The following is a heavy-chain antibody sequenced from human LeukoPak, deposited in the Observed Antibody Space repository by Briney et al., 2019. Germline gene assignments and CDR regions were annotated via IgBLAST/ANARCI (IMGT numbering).Heavy chain of an antibody. CDR1: GFTFSRFG. V-gene: IGHV3-30*03. Sequence: GGSLRLSCAASGFTFSRFGMHWVRQAPGEGLEWVAVISYVGSDKYYADSVKGRFTISRDNSKNTLSLQMSSLRPEDTAVYFCARGYSYLDYWGQGTLVTVSS. J-gene: IGHJ4*02. CDR2: ISYVGSDK. D-gene: IGHD2-15*01. CDR3: ARGYSYLDY.